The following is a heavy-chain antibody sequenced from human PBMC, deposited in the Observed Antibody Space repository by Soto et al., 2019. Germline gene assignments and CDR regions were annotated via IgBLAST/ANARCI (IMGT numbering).Heavy chain of an antibody. V-gene: IGHV4-31*03. CDR3: ARSVFP. CDR1: GGSISSGGYY. J-gene: IGHJ5*02. CDR2: IYYSGST. Sequence: QVQLQESGPGLVKPSQTLSLTCTVSGGSISSGGYYWSWIRQHPGKGLEWIGYIYYSGSTYYNPSRXSXXTIPVDTAKNQFSLKLTSVTAADTAVYYCARSVFPWGQGTLVTVSS.